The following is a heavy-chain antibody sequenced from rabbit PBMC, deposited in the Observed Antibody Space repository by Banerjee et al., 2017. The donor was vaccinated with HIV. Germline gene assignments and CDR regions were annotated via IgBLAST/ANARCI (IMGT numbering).Heavy chain of an antibody. J-gene: IGHJ3*01. V-gene: IGHV1S45*01. CDR2: IYAGSSGST. CDR1: GFDLSSYYY. CDR3: ARDLSSSGWSDFAL. D-gene: IGHD4-1*01. Sequence: QEQLEESGGGLVKPEGSLTLTCKASGFDLSSYYYMCWVRQAPGKGLELIACIYAGSSGSTYYASWAKGRFTISKTSSTTVTLQMTSLTAADTATYFCARDLSSSGWSDFALWGQGTLVTVS.